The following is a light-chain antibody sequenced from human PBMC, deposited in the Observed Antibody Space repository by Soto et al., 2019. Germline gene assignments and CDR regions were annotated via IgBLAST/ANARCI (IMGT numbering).Light chain of an antibody. V-gene: IGKV3-15*01. J-gene: IGKJ1*01. Sequence: EIVMMQSPATLSVSPGERATLSCRASQSVSSNLAWYQQKPGQAPRLLIYGASTRATGIPARFSGSGSGTEFTFTISSLQSEDFAVYYCQQYNNWPKTFGQGTKV. CDR1: QSVSSN. CDR2: GAS. CDR3: QQYNNWPKT.